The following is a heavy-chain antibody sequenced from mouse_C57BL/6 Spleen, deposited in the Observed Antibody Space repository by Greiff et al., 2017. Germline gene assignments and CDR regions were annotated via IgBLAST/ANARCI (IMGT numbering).Heavy chain of an antibody. V-gene: IGHV2-2*01. CDR1: GFSLTSYG. D-gene: IGHD5-5*01. CDR3: ASLPSPYYAMDY. CDR2: IWSGGST. J-gene: IGHJ4*01. Sequence: QVQLKESGPGLVQPSQSLSITCTVSGFSLTSYGVHWVRQSPGKGLEWLGVIWSGGSTDYNAAFISRLSISKDNSKSQVFFQMNSLQADDTTIYYCASLPSPYYAMDYWGQGTSVTVSS.